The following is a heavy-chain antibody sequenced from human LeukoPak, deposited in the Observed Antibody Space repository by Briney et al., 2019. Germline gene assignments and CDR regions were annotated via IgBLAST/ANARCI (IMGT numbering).Heavy chain of an antibody. J-gene: IGHJ4*02. D-gene: IGHD3-22*01. V-gene: IGHV1-2*06. CDR2: INPNNGDT. CDR1: GYTLTGYY. Sequence: GASVKVSCKASGYTLTGYYMLWVRQAPGQRLEWMGRINPNNGDTKYAQKFQGRVTMTRDTSINTAYMELSSLGSDDTAVYYCARSFYDTSGYYLDSWGQGTLVAVSS. CDR3: ARSFYDTSGYYLDS.